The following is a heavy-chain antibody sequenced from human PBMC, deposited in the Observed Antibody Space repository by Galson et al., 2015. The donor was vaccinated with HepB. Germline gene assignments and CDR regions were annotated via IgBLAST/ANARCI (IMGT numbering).Heavy chain of an antibody. CDR1: GFTFSSYA. V-gene: IGHV3-30-3*01. CDR2: ISYDGSNK. CDR3: ARVLTGWYPPARGEDFDY. Sequence: SLRLSCAASGFTFSSYAMHWVRQAPGKGLEWVAVISYDGSNKYYADSVKGRFTISRDNSKNTLYLQMNSLRAEDTAVYYCARVLTGWYPPARGEDFDYWGQGTLVTVSS. D-gene: IGHD6-19*01. J-gene: IGHJ4*02.